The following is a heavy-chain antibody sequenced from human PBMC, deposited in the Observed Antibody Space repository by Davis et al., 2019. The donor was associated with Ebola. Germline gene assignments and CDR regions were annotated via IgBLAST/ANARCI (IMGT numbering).Heavy chain of an antibody. V-gene: IGHV4-34*01. CDR2: INHSGST. D-gene: IGHD3-3*01. Sequence: SETLSLTCAVYGGSFSGCYWSWIRQPPGKGLEWIGEINHSGSTNYNPSLKSRVTISVDTSKNQFSLKLSSVTAADTAVYYCARDHGFTIFGYGMDVWGQGTTVTVSS. CDR3: ARDHGFTIFGYGMDV. J-gene: IGHJ6*02. CDR1: GGSFSGCY.